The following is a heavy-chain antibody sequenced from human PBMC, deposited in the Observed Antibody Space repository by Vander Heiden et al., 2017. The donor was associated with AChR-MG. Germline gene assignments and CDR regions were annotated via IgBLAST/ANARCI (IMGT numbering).Heavy chain of an antibody. D-gene: IGHD3-3*02. J-gene: IGHJ4*02. Sequence: QAQLVESGGGLVKPVGSLRLSCAASGLTFGDYYMSGGRQAPGKGLEWVSYISSSVRTIYYADSVKGRFTISRDNAKNSLYLQMNSLRAEDTAVYYCATGEDEVLEDYWGQGTLVTVSS. CDR1: GLTFGDYY. CDR2: ISSSVRTI. V-gene: IGHV3-11*01. CDR3: ATGEDEVLEDY.